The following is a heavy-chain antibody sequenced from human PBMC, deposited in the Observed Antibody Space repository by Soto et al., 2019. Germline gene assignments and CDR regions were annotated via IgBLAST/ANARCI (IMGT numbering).Heavy chain of an antibody. J-gene: IGHJ2*01. D-gene: IGHD5-12*01. Sequence: QVQLQESGPGLVKPSQTLSLTCTVSGGSISSGDYYWIWIRPPPGKGLEWIGYIYYSGSTYYNPSLTSRVTISVDTSKNQFSLKLSSVTAADTAVYYCARELPRVSGYDFYWYFDLWGRGTLVTVSS. CDR3: ARELPRVSGYDFYWYFDL. CDR2: IYYSGST. V-gene: IGHV4-30-4*01. CDR1: GGSISSGDYY.